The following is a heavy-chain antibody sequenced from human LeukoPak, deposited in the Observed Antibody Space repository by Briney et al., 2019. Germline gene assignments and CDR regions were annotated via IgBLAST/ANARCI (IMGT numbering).Heavy chain of an antibody. V-gene: IGHV1-2*02. Sequence: ASVKVSCKASGYTFTGYYMQWVRQAPGQGLEWMGWINPNSGGTMYAQKCEGRVTMTGDTSISTAYRELSRLRSADTSVYYCARDESITIFGVVPFDYWGQGTLVTVSS. CDR3: ARDESITIFGVVPFDY. CDR1: GYTFTGYY. CDR2: INPNSGGT. D-gene: IGHD3-3*01. J-gene: IGHJ4*02.